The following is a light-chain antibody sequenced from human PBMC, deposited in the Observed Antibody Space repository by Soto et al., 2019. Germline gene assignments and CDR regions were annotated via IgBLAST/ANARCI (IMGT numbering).Light chain of an antibody. V-gene: IGKV3-20*01. CDR3: QKYGTSLFT. CDR2: GAS. Sequence: EIVWTLSPATLSFAPVERSNFSCRASQSVSSYLAWYQQKPGQAPRLLIYGASNRATGIPDRFSGSGSGTDFTLTISGLEPEDFAVYYCQKYGTSLFTCGGGTKVDIK. J-gene: IGKJ4*01. CDR1: QSVSSY.